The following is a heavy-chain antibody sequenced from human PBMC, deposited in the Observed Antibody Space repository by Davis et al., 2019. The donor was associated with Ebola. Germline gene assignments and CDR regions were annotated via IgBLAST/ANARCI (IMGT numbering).Heavy chain of an antibody. J-gene: IGHJ4*02. CDR3: VKERRDGYNPFDY. V-gene: IGHV3-30*14. D-gene: IGHD5-24*01. Sequence: GGSLRLSCAASGFTFSSYAMHWVRQAPGKGLEWVAVISYDGSNKYYADSVKGRFTISRDNSKNTLYLQMSSLRAEDTAVYYCVKERRDGYNPFDYWGQGTLVTVSS. CDR1: GFTFSSYA. CDR2: ISYDGSNK.